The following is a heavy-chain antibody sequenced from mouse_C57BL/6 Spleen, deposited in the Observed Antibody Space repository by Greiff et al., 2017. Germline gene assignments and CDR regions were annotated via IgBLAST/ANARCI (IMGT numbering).Heavy chain of an antibody. CDR2: ISSGGSYT. Sequence: EVKVVESGGDLVKPGGSLKLSCAASGFTFSSYGMSWVRQTPDKRLEWVATISSGGSYTYYPDSVKGRFTISRDNAKNTLYLQMSSLKSEDTAMYYCARHNGSSYAGAMDYWGQGTSVTVSS. CDR1: GFTFSSYG. V-gene: IGHV5-6*01. D-gene: IGHD1-1*01. J-gene: IGHJ4*01. CDR3: ARHNGSSYAGAMDY.